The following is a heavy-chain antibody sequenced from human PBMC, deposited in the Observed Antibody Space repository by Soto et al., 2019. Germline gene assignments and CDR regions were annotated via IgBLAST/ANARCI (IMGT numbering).Heavy chain of an antibody. CDR1: GYTFTSYG. D-gene: IGHD3-3*01. V-gene: IGHV1-18*01. J-gene: IGHJ6*02. Sequence: ASVKVSCKASGYTFTSYGISWVRQAPGQGLEWMGWISAYNGNTNYAQKLQGRVTMTTDTSTSTAYMELRSLRSDDTAVYYCARDQGTIFGVVIGYYYYYGMDVWGQGTTVTVSS. CDR3: ARDQGTIFGVVIGYYYYYGMDV. CDR2: ISAYNGNT.